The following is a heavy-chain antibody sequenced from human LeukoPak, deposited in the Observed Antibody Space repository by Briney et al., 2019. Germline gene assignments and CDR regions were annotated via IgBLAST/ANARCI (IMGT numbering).Heavy chain of an antibody. CDR3: AKVESSGLTASFDY. D-gene: IGHD3-22*01. CDR2: IRYDGTNK. J-gene: IGHJ4*02. CDR1: GFTFTTYG. Sequence: GGSLRLSRAASGFTFTTYGMHWVRQAPGKGLEWVSFIRYDGTNKYYADSVKGRFTISRDNSKNTLYLQMNSLRAEDTAVYYCAKVESSGLTASFDYWGQGTLVTVSS. V-gene: IGHV3-30*02.